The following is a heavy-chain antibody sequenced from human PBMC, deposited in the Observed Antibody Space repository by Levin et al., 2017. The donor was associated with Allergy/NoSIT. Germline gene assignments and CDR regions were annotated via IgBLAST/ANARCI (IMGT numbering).Heavy chain of an antibody. CDR2: IYYSGST. CDR1: GASITSYY. Sequence: PSETLSLTCTVSGASITSYYWSWIRQPPGKGLEWIGYIYYSGSTNYNPSLKSRVTITADTSKNQFSLKLSSVTAADTAVYYCARDRTTQLASEVYNYGMDFWGQGTTVTVSS. J-gene: IGHJ6*02. V-gene: IGHV4-59*12. CDR3: ARDRTTQLASEVYNYGMDF. D-gene: IGHD4-11*01.